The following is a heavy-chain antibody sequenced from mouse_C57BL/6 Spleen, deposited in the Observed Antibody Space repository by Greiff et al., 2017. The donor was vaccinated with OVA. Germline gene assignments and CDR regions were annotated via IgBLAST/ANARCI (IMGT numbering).Heavy chain of an antibody. CDR1: GYTFTDYY. Sequence: EVQLQQSGPELVKPGASVKISCKASGYTFTDYYMNWVKQSHGKSLEWIGDINPNNGGTSYNQKFKGKATLTVDKSSSTAYMELRSLTSEDSAVYYCARFTSYYFDYWGQGPTLTVSS. CDR2: INPNNGGT. D-gene: IGHD1-1*01. CDR3: ARFTSYYFDY. V-gene: IGHV1-26*01. J-gene: IGHJ2*01.